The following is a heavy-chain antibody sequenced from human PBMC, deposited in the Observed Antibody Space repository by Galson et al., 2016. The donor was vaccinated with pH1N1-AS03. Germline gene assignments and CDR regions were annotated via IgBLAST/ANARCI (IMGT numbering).Heavy chain of an antibody. CDR2: FIPSFGTT. J-gene: IGHJ3*01. D-gene: IGHD3-9*01. Sequence: SVKVSCKASGDTFNSHHFNWVRQAPGQGLEWMACFIPSFGTTNYAQKYQGRVTLTTDASMNTVYMELSSLRSEDTAVYYCARNFDSRGAYDDWGQGTLLSVSS. CDR3: ARNFDSRGAYDD. CDR1: GDTFNSHH. V-gene: IGHV1-69*05.